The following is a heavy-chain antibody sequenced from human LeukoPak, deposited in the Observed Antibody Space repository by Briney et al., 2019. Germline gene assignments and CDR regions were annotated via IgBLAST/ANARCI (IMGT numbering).Heavy chain of an antibody. J-gene: IGHJ4*02. CDR2: INPSGGST. CDR1: GYTFTSYD. Sequence: ASVKVSCKASGYTFTSYDINWVRQAPGQGLEWMGIINPSGGSTSYAQKFQGRVTMTRDMSTSTVYMELNSLRSEDTAVYYCARGDSNYFDYWGQGTLVTVSS. CDR3: ARGDSNYFDY. D-gene: IGHD4-11*01. V-gene: IGHV1-46*01.